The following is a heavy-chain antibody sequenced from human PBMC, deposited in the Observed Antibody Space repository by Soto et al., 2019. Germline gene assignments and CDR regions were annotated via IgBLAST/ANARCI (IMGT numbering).Heavy chain of an antibody. CDR1: GFTFYHRA. Sequence: PGGSLRLSCAASGFTFYHRAMTWFRQAPGRGLEWVSSISESGAVTYYADSVKGRFTISRDNSKNTLYLQMNTLRAEDTAIYYCAPGSSGAGGEDLWGQGTLVTVSS. V-gene: IGHV3-23*01. CDR3: APGSSGAGGEDL. CDR2: ISESGAVT. D-gene: IGHD3-10*01. J-gene: IGHJ5*02.